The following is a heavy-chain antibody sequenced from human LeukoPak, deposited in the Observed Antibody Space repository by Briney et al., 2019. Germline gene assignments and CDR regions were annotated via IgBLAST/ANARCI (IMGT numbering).Heavy chain of an antibody. CDR3: ARLIEASYFDY. Sequence: SETLSLTCTVSGVSISSYYWSWVRQPPGKGLEWIGYIYYSGSTNYNPSLKSRVTISVETSKNQFSLKLSSVTAADTAVYYCARLIEASYFDYWGQGTLLTVSS. CDR1: GVSISSYY. D-gene: IGHD3-16*02. V-gene: IGHV4-59*08. J-gene: IGHJ4*02. CDR2: IYYSGST.